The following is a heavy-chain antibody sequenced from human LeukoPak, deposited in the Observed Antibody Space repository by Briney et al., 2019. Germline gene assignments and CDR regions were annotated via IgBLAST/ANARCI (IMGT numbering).Heavy chain of an antibody. CDR2: IYTGGST. CDR3: ARGMWGSFNEQYFDY. V-gene: IGHV4-61*02. CDR1: GGSISRGSYY. J-gene: IGHJ4*02. D-gene: IGHD3-16*01. Sequence: PSETLSLTCTVSGGSISRGSYYWSWIRQPAGKGLEWIGRIYTGGSTNYNPSLKSRVTISLDTSKNQFSLKLSSVTAADTAVYYCARGMWGSFNEQYFDYWGQGTLVTVSS.